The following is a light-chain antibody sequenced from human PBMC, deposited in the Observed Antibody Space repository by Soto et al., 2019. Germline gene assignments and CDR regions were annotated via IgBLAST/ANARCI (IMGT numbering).Light chain of an antibody. J-gene: IGKJ3*01. Sequence: DIQLTQSPSFLSASVGDRVTITCRASQGISCYLAWYQQKPGKAPKLLIYAASTLQSGVPSRFSGSGSGTEFPLTISSLQTEDFATYDFQQLNSYPLTFGPGTKVDI. CDR1: QGISCY. CDR3: QQLNSYPLT. CDR2: AAS. V-gene: IGKV1-9*01.